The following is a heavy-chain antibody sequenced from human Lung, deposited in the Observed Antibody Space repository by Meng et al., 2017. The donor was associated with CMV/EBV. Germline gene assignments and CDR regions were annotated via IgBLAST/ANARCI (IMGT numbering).Heavy chain of an antibody. J-gene: IGHJ6*01. Sequence: GEXXKISCAASGFTFSSYWMSWVRQAPGKGLEWVANIKQDGSEKYYVDSVKGRFTISRDNAKNSLYLQMNSLRAEDTAVYYCARDRGRYGMDVWGQGTTV. CDR3: ARDRGRYGMDV. V-gene: IGHV3-7*01. CDR1: GFTFSSYW. CDR2: IKQDGSEK.